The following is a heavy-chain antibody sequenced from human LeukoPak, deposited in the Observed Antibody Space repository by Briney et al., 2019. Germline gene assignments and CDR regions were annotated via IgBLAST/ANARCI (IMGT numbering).Heavy chain of an antibody. Sequence: GASVKVSCKASGYTFTSYGISWVRQAPGQGLEWMGWISAYNGNTNYAQKLQGRVTMTTDTSTSTAYMELRSLRSDDTAVYYCARVVAPQLWFGDLPPDYWGQGTLVTVSS. CDR2: ISAYNGNT. CDR1: GYTFTSYG. D-gene: IGHD3-10*01. V-gene: IGHV1-18*01. J-gene: IGHJ4*02. CDR3: ARVVAPQLWFGDLPPDY.